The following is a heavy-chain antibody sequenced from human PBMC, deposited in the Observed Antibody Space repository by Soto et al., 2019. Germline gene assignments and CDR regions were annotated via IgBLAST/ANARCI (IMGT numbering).Heavy chain of an antibody. Sequence: GGSLRLSCAASGFTFSSYEMNWVRQAPGKGLEWVSYISSSGSTIYYADSVKDRFTISRDNAKNSLYLQMNSLRAEDTAVYYCARDPTPYYYDSSGYGEDAFDIWGQGTMVTVSS. CDR1: GFTFSSYE. D-gene: IGHD3-22*01. CDR2: ISSSGSTI. J-gene: IGHJ3*02. CDR3: ARDPTPYYYDSSGYGEDAFDI. V-gene: IGHV3-48*03.